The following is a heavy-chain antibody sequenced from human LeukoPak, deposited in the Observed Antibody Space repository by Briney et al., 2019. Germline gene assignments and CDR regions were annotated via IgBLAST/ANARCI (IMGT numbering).Heavy chain of an antibody. Sequence: SETLSLTCAVSGGSISSGGYSWSWIRQPPGKGLEWIGYIYHSGSTYYNPSLKSRVTISVDRSKNQFSLKLSSVTAADTAVYYCARGGRSILWFGELLSDWFDPWGQGTLVTVSS. CDR1: GGSISSGGYS. CDR3: ARGGRSILWFGELLSDWFDP. D-gene: IGHD3-10*01. V-gene: IGHV4-30-2*01. CDR2: IYHSGST. J-gene: IGHJ5*02.